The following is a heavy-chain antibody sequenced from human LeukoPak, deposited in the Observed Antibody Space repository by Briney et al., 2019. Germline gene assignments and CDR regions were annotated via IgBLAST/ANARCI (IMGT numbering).Heavy chain of an antibody. V-gene: IGHV3-48*03. Sequence: GGSLRLSCAASGFTFSSYEMNWVRQAPGKGLEWVSYISSSGSTIYYADSVKGRFTISRDNAKNSLYLQMNSLRAEDTAVYYCARNIIFWSGYYDYWGQGTLVTVSS. CDR2: ISSSGSTI. CDR1: GFTFSSYE. CDR3: ARNIIFWSGYYDY. J-gene: IGHJ4*02. D-gene: IGHD3-3*01.